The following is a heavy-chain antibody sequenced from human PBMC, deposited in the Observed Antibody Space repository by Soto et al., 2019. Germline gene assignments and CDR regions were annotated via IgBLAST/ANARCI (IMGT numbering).Heavy chain of an antibody. CDR1: GYTFTGYY. J-gene: IGHJ4*02. D-gene: IGHD6-13*01. CDR3: ARESISAAVGY. Sequence: QVQLVQSGAEVKKPGASVKVSCKASGYTFTGYYLHWVRQAPGQGLEWMGWINPHSGGTNYAQKFQGRVTMTRDTSISTAYIELSRLRSDDTAAYYCARESISAAVGYWGQGTLVTVSS. CDR2: INPHSGGT. V-gene: IGHV1-2*02.